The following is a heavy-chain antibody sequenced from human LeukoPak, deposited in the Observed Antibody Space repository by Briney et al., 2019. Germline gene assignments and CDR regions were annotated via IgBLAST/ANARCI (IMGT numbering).Heavy chain of an antibody. CDR1: GFTFSSYG. D-gene: IGHD6-13*01. J-gene: IGHJ4*02. CDR2: IRYDGSNK. V-gene: IGHV3-30*02. CDR3: AKDSGFRYSSSWYRFDY. Sequence: GGSLRLSCAASGFTFSSYGMHRVRQAPGKGLEWVAFIRYDGSNKYYADSVKGRFTISRDNSKNTLYLQMNSLRAEDTAVYYCAKDSGFRYSSSWYRFDYWGQGTLVTVSS.